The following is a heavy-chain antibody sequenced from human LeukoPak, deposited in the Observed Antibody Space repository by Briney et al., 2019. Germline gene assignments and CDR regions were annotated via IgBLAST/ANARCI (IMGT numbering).Heavy chain of an antibody. CDR3: AKVEQVRWWEFRYYYYYYMDV. CDR2: ISGSGGST. D-gene: IGHD2-15*01. CDR1: GFTFSSYG. Sequence: GGSLRLSCAASGFTFSSYGMSWVRQAPGKGLEWVSAISGSGGSTYYADSVKGRFTISRDNSKNTLYLQMNSPRAEDTAVYYCAKVEQVRWWEFRYYYYYYMDVWGKGTTVTISS. V-gene: IGHV3-23*01. J-gene: IGHJ6*03.